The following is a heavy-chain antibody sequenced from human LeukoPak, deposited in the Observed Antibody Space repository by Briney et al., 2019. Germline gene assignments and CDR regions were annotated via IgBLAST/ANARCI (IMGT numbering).Heavy chain of an antibody. V-gene: IGHV1-18*01. CDR3: ARFSIGYSSGWDPLDAFDI. Sequence: ASVKVSCKASGYTFTSYGISWVRQAPGQGLEWMGWISAYNGNTNYAQKLQGRDTMTTDTSTSTAYMELRSLRSDDTAVYYCARFSIGYSSGWDPLDAFDIWGQGTMVTVSS. D-gene: IGHD6-19*01. CDR1: GYTFTSYG. J-gene: IGHJ3*02. CDR2: ISAYNGNT.